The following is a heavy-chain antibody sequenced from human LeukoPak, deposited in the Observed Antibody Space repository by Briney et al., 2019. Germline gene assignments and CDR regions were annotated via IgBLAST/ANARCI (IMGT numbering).Heavy chain of an antibody. CDR1: GGSISSYY. D-gene: IGHD3-22*01. CDR3: ARHRGSSGYYWGVFDI. J-gene: IGHJ3*02. CDR2: IYYSGST. V-gene: IGHV4-59*08. Sequence: SETLSLTCTVSGGSISSYYWSWVRQPPGKGLEWIGYIYYSGSTKYNPSLNSRVTISVDTSKNQFSLKLSSVTAADTAVYYCARHRGSSGYYWGVFDIWGQGTVVTVSS.